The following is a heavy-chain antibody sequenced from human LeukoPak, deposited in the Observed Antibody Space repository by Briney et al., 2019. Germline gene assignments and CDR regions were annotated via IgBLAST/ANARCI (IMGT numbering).Heavy chain of an antibody. Sequence: QISCQGSGYSFTSYWISWVRQAPGQGLEWMGGIIPIFGTANYAQKFQGRVTITADESTSTAYMELSSLRSEDTAVYYCARDQADIVGATDLYYYYYGMDVWGQGTTVTVSS. CDR3: ARDQADIVGATDLYYYYYGMDV. CDR2: IIPIFGTA. J-gene: IGHJ6*02. CDR1: GYSFTSYW. V-gene: IGHV1-69*01. D-gene: IGHD1-26*01.